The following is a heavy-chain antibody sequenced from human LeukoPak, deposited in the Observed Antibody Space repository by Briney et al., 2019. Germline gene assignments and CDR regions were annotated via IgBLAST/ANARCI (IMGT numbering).Heavy chain of an antibody. V-gene: IGHV4-34*01. CDR2: INHSGST. D-gene: IGHD3-10*01. CDR1: GGSFSGYY. CDR3: ANISPRKGYYGSGSYDY. Sequence: SSETLSLTCAVYGGSFSGYYWSWIRQPPGRGLEWIGEINHSGSTNYNPSLKSRVTISVDTSKNQFSLKLSSVTAADTAVYYCANISPRKGYYGSGSYDYWGQGTLVTVSS. J-gene: IGHJ4*02.